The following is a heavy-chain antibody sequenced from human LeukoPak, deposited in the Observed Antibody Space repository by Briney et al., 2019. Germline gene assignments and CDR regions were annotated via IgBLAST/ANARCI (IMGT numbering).Heavy chain of an antibody. CDR3: VKERSPFDAFHI. V-gene: IGHV3-33*06. Sequence: PGGSLRLSCAATGFTFSTYGMHWVRQAPGKGLEWVTVIWSDGNNKFYADSVKGRFTFSRDNSRNTLSLQIISRRAEDTPVYYGVKERSPFDAFHIWSQGTMVTVTS. J-gene: IGHJ3*02. CDR2: IWSDGNNK. CDR1: GFTFSTYG.